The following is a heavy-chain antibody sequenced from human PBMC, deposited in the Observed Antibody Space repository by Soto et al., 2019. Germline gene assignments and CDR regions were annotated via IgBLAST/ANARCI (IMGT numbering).Heavy chain of an antibody. D-gene: IGHD2-15*01. J-gene: IGHJ6*02. Sequence: GGSLRLSCAASGFTFSSYSMNWVRQAPGKGLEWVSYISSSSSTIYYADSVKGRFTISRDNAKNSLYLQMNSLRDEDTAVYYCAREGGGVVVVAAEVQNYYYYGMDVWGQGTTVTVSS. V-gene: IGHV3-48*02. CDR2: ISSSSSTI. CDR3: AREGGGVVVVAAEVQNYYYYGMDV. CDR1: GFTFSSYS.